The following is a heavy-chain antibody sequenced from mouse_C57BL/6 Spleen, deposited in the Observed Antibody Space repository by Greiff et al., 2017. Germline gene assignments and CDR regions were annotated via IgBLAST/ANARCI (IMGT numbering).Heavy chain of an antibody. CDR1: GYTFTDYY. D-gene: IGHD1-1*01. Sequence: QVQLQQSGAELVRPGASVKLSCTASGYTFTDYYINWVKQRPGQGLEWIARIYPGSGNTYYNEKFKGKATLTAEKSSSTAYMQLSSLTSEDSAVYFCAREGVTTVVARDFDYWGQGTTLTVSS. V-gene: IGHV1-76*01. CDR3: AREGVTTVVARDFDY. J-gene: IGHJ2*01. CDR2: IYPGSGNT.